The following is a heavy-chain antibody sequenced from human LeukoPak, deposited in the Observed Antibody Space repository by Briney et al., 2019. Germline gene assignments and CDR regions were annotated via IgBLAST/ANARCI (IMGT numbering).Heavy chain of an antibody. CDR1: GFTFSSYD. CDR3: ARGRSGSGYFDY. Sequence: GGSLRLSCAASGFTFSSYDMHWVRQATGKGLEWVSAIGTAGDTYYPGSVKGRFTISRENAKNSLCLQMNSLRAGDTAVYYCARGRSGSGYFDYWGQGTLVTVSS. J-gene: IGHJ4*02. D-gene: IGHD3-10*01. V-gene: IGHV3-13*01. CDR2: IGTAGDT.